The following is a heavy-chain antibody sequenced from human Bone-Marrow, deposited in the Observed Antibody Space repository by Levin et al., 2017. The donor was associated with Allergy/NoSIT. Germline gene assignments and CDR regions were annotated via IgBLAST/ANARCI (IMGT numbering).Heavy chain of an antibody. V-gene: IGHV4-34*01. Sequence: SETLSLTCAVYGGSFSGYYWSWIRQPPGKGLEWIGEINHSGSTNYNPSLKSRVTISVYTSKNQFSLKLSSVTAADTAVYYCARGFFDGYGSFGYWGQGTLVTVSS. CDR2: INHSGST. CDR3: ARGFFDGYGSFGY. D-gene: IGHD5-24*01. CDR1: GGSFSGYY. J-gene: IGHJ4*02.